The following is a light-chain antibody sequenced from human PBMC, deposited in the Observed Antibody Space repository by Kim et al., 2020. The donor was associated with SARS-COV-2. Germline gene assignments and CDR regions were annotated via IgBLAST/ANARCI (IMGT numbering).Light chain of an antibody. J-gene: IGKJ4*01. CDR2: DAS. V-gene: IGKV3-11*01. CDR3: QQRGNLPLT. CDR1: QSVSNY. Sequence: LSPGERATLSCRASQSVSNYLAWDQQKRGQAPRLLIYDASNRAAGIPVRFSGSGSGTDFTLTISSLEPEDFAVYYCQQRGNLPLTFGGGTKVDIK.